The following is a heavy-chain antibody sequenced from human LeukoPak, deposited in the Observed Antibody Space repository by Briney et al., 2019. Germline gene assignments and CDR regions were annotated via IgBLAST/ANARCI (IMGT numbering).Heavy chain of an antibody. V-gene: IGHV1-18*01. CDR1: GYTFTSYG. Sequence: ASVKVSCKASGYTFTSYGISWVRQAPGQGLEWMGWISAYNGNTNYAQKLQGRVTMTTDTSTSTAYMELRSPRSDDTAVYYCARAASRDGYNDYWGQGTLVTVSS. J-gene: IGHJ4*02. D-gene: IGHD5-24*01. CDR3: ARAASRDGYNDY. CDR2: ISAYNGNT.